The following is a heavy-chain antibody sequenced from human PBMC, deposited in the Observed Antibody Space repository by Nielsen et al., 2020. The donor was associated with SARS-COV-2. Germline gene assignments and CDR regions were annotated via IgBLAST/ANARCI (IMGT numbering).Heavy chain of an antibody. CDR2: TYYRSKWYN. CDR3: ARARGAYGDYYYYYCTEG. D-gene: IGHD4-17*01. CDR1: GDSVSSSSAA. J-gene: IGHJ6*03. V-gene: IGHV6-1*01. Sequence: SETLSLTCAISGDSVSSSSAAWNWIRQSPSRGLEWLGRTYYRSKWYNDYAVSVKSRITIHPDTSKNQFSLHLNSVTPEDTAVYYCARARGAYGDYYYYYCTEGWGKGTTVTVSS.